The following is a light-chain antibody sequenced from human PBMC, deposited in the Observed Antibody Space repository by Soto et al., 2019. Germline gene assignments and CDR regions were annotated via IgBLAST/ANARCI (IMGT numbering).Light chain of an antibody. Sequence: LVLTHSPAPLSLSPVSRATLSCRASQSVSSYLAWYKQKPGQAPRLLIYDASNRATGITARFSGSGSGKDFTITISSLEAEDFAAYYCQKRGYWMWKFGKGSKVDIK. CDR1: QSVSSY. CDR2: DAS. J-gene: IGKJ1*01. CDR3: QKRGYWMWK. V-gene: IGKV3-11*01.